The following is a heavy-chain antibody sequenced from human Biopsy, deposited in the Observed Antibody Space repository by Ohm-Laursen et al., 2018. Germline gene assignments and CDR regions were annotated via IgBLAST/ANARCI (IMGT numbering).Heavy chain of an antibody. CDR1: GYTLNELS. D-gene: IGHD1-1*01. CDR2: FAPENGKT. V-gene: IGHV1-24*01. J-gene: IGHJ4*02. CDR3: AADINVWNVNY. Sequence: SVKVSCKVSGYTLNELSMHWLRQVPGKGLEWMGGFAPENGKTVYAQNFQARVSLTEDASTDTAYMELRSLRSEDTAVYYCAADINVWNVNYWGQGTQVTVSS.